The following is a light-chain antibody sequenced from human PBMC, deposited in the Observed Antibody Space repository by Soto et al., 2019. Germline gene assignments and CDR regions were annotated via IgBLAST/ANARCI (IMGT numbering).Light chain of an antibody. Sequence: EIVLTQSPATLSLSPGERANLSCRASQSVSSYLAWYQQKPGQAPRLLIYDASNRATGIPARFSGSGSGTDFTLTISSLEPEDFAVYYCQQRSHWPRTFGQGTKVELK. CDR3: QQRSHWPRT. V-gene: IGKV3-11*01. J-gene: IGKJ1*01. CDR2: DAS. CDR1: QSVSSY.